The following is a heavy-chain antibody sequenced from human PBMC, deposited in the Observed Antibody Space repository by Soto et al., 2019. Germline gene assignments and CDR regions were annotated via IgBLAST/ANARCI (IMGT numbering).Heavy chain of an antibody. Sequence: PGGSLRLSCAASGFTFSSYAMHWVRQAPGKGLEWVAVISYDGSNKYYADSVKGRFTISRDNSKNTLFLQMNRLRADDTAVYFCAKSLVTPSDAFDLWGRGTLVTVSS. CDR2: ISYDGSNK. V-gene: IGHV3-30-3*01. CDR3: AKSLVTPSDAFDL. D-gene: IGHD6-19*01. J-gene: IGHJ3*01. CDR1: GFTFSSYA.